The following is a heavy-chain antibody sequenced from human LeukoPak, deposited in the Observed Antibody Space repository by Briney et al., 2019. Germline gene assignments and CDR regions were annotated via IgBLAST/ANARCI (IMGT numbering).Heavy chain of an antibody. CDR3: ARRGGILNGYYDY. D-gene: IGHD3-9*01. CDR2: IKEDGSEK. V-gene: IGHV3-7*03. CDR1: GFTFSTYW. J-gene: IGHJ4*02. Sequence: GGSLRLSCAASGFTFSTYWTSWVRQAPGKGLEWVANIKEDGSEKYYVDSVKGRFTISRDNAKNSLYLQMNSLRAEDTAVYYCARRGGILNGYYDYWGQGTLVTVSS.